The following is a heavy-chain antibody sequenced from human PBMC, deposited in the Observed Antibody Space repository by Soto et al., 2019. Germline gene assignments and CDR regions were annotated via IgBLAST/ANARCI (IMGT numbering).Heavy chain of an antibody. D-gene: IGHD3-10*01. CDR2: IYYSGST. CDR1: GGSINSGGYY. V-gene: IGHV4-31*03. Sequence: SETLSLTCTVSGGSINSGGYYWSWIRQHPGKGLEWIGYIYYSGSTYYNPSLKSRVTISVDTSKNQFSLKLSSVTAADAAVYYCARANLSGSWSSFDPCGQGTLVPVSS. CDR3: ARANLSGSWSSFDP. J-gene: IGHJ5*02.